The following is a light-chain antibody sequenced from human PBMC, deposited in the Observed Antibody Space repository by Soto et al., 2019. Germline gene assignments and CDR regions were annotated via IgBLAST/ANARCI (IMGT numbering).Light chain of an antibody. V-gene: IGKV1-27*01. Sequence: DIQMTQAPSSLSASVGDRVSITCRASQYIDDYVAWYQQKPGTPPKLLIFGAYILQSEVPSRLSGTGSVTEFILTISSLQPEDVATYYCQKYSKAPWMFGQATKV. J-gene: IGKJ1*01. CDR2: GAY. CDR1: QYIDDY. CDR3: QKYSKAPWM.